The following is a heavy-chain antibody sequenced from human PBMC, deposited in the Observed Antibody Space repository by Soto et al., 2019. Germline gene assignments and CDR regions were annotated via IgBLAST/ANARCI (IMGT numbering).Heavy chain of an antibody. Sequence: ASVKVSCKASGYTFTSYGISWVRQAPGQGLEWMGWISAYNGNTNYAQKLQGRVTMTTDTSTSTAYMELRSLRSDDTAVYYCARDLRHYDSSGYYYFDYWGQGTLVTVSS. CDR1: GYTFTSYG. D-gene: IGHD3-22*01. CDR3: ARDLRHYDSSGYYYFDY. CDR2: ISAYNGNT. J-gene: IGHJ4*02. V-gene: IGHV1-18*01.